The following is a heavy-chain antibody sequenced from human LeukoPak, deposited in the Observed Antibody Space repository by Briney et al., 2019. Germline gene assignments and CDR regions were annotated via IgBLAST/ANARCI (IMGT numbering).Heavy chain of an antibody. CDR1: GGTFSSYA. CDR2: LIPIFGTA. Sequence: SVKVSCKASGGTFSSYAINWVRQAPGQGLEWMGGLIPIFGTANYAQKFQGRVTITADESTSTAYMELNSLKSEDTAMYYCARDWGMGPSSSWAWGQGTLVTVSS. J-gene: IGHJ5*02. D-gene: IGHD6-13*01. V-gene: IGHV1-69*13. CDR3: ARDWGMGPSSSWA.